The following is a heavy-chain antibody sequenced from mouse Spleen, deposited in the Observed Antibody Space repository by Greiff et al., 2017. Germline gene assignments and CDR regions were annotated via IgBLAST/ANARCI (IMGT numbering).Heavy chain of an antibody. Sequence: EVKVVESGGGLVQPGGSRKLSCAASGFTFSSFGMHWVRQAPEKGLEWVAYISSGSSTIYYADTVKGRFTISRDNPKNTLFLQMTSLRSEDTAMYYCATYGNSFNYAMDYWGQGTSVTVSS. J-gene: IGHJ4*01. CDR3: ATYGNSFNYAMDY. CDR2: ISSGSSTI. CDR1: GFTFSSFG. V-gene: IGHV5-17*02. D-gene: IGHD2-10*02.